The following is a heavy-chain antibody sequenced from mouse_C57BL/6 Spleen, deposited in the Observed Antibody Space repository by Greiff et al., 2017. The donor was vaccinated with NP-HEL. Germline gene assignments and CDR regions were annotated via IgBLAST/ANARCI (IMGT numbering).Heavy chain of an antibody. CDR3: ARLGYGDDKDAMDY. Sequence: QVQLQQPGAELVRPGSSVKLSCKASGYTFTSYWMDWVKQRPGQGLEWIGNIYPSDSDTHYTQKFKDKATLTVDKSSSTFDMQLSSLTSEDSAVYYCARLGYGDDKDAMDYWGQGTSVTVSS. J-gene: IGHJ4*01. D-gene: IGHD2-2*01. CDR2: IYPSDSDT. CDR1: GYTFTSYW. V-gene: IGHV1-61*01.